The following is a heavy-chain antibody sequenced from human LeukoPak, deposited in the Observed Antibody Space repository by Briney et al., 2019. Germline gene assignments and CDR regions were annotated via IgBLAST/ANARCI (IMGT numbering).Heavy chain of an antibody. CDR1: GYTLTELS. CDR2: FDPEDGET. D-gene: IGHD2-2*01. J-gene: IGHJ3*02. V-gene: IGHV1-24*01. Sequence: PGASVKVSCKVSGYTLTELSMHWVRQAPGKGLEWMGGFDPEDGETIYAQKFQGRVTMTEDTSTDTAYMELSSLRSEDTAVYYCAAPLPIVVVPAAIGANPERNAFDIWGQGTMVTVSS. CDR3: AAPLPIVVVPAAIGANPERNAFDI.